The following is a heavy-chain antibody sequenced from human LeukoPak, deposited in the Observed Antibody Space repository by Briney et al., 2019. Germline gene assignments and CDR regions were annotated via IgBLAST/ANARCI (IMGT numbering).Heavy chain of an antibody. CDR3: ARVLSRGDYADY. CDR1: GFTFSSYE. J-gene: IGHJ4*02. Sequence: GGSLRLSCAASGFTFSSYEMNWVRQAPGKGLEWVSYISSSGSTIYYADSVKGRFTISRDNAKNSLYLQMNSLRAEDTAVYYCARVLSRGDYADYWGQGTLVTVSS. V-gene: IGHV3-48*03. CDR2: ISSSGSTI. D-gene: IGHD4-17*01.